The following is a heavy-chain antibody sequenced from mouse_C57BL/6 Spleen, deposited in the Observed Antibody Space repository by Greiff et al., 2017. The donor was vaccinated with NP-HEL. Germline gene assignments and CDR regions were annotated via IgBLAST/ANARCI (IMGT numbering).Heavy chain of an antibody. Sequence: EVQLQQSGPELVKPGASVKISCKASGYTFTDYYMNWVKQSHGKSLEWIGDINPNNGGTSYNQEFKGKATLTVDKSSSTAYMELRSLTSEDSAVYYCAGDGYYVAYWGQGTLVTVSA. CDR3: AGDGYYVAY. D-gene: IGHD2-3*01. CDR2: INPNNGGT. V-gene: IGHV1-26*01. J-gene: IGHJ3*01. CDR1: GYTFTDYY.